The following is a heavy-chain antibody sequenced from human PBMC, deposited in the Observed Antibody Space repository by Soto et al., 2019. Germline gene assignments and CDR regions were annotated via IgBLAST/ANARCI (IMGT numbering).Heavy chain of an antibody. Sequence: QVQLVQSGAEVRKPGASVKVSCKASGYTFTTCGISWVRQVPGQGLEWMGGISGYNGHTKYAQKFQGRVTMTTDTSTSTVYMELRSLRSDDTAVYYCAREGEMPYYYYGLDVWGQGTTVTVSS. CDR2: ISGYNGHT. V-gene: IGHV1-18*01. CDR3: AREGEMPYYYYGLDV. J-gene: IGHJ6*02. CDR1: GYTFTTCG. D-gene: IGHD3-16*01.